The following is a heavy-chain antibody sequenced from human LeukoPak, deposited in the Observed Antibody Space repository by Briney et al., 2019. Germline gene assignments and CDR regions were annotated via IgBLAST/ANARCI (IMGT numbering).Heavy chain of an antibody. Sequence: GSLRLSCAASGFTLSRYAIGLVRQAPGEGLGWVSAISGSGGSTYYADSVKGRFTISRDNSKNTLYLQMNSLRAEDTAVYYCAKGYYYDGNDYWGQGTLVTVSS. CDR3: AKGYYYDGNDY. V-gene: IGHV3-23*01. CDR2: ISGSGGST. D-gene: IGHD3-22*01. J-gene: IGHJ4*02. CDR1: GFTLSRYA.